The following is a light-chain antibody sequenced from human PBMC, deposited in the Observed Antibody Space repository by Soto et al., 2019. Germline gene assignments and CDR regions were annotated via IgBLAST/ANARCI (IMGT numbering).Light chain of an antibody. V-gene: IGLV2-8*01. CDR2: YVN. Sequence: SVLTQPDSVSGSPGQSITISCSGYNYVSWYQQDPGKGPKLMIYYVNERPSGVPDRFSGSKSGNTASLTVSGLQAEDEADYYCSSYAGSNSLLFGTGTKVTVL. J-gene: IGLJ1*01. CDR3: SSYAGSNSLL. CDR1: GYNY.